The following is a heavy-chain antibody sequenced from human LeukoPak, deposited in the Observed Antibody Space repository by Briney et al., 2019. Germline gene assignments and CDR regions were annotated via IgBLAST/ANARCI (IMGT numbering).Heavy chain of an antibody. J-gene: IGHJ4*02. CDR2: VRYDGSNK. CDR3: ARDGRSLDY. CDR1: GFTFSSYG. V-gene: IGHV3-30*02. Sequence: GGSLRLSCAASGFTFSSYGIHWVRQAPGKGLEWVAYVRYDGSNKYYADSVKGRFTISRDNSKNTLYVQMNSLRAEDTAVYYCARDGRSLDYWGPGTLVTVSS.